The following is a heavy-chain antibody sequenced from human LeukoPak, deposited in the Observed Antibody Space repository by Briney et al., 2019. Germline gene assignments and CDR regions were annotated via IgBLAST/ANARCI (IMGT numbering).Heavy chain of an antibody. Sequence: ASVKVSCKASGYTFTGYYMHWVRQAPGQGLEWMGWINPNSGGTNYAQKFQGRVAMTRDTSISTAYMELSRLRSDDTAVYYCARDGEATPGGDYWGQGTLVTVSS. D-gene: IGHD1-26*01. J-gene: IGHJ4*02. CDR1: GYTFTGYY. CDR3: ARDGEATPGGDY. CDR2: INPNSGGT. V-gene: IGHV1-2*02.